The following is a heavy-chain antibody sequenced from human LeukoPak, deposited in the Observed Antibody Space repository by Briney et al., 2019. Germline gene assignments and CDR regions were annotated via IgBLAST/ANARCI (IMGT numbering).Heavy chain of an antibody. CDR2: IKQDGSEK. J-gene: IGHJ4*02. CDR3: ARDLNGGATDY. CDR1: GFTFSSYW. Sequence: GGSLRLSCAASGFTFSSYWMSWVRQAPGKGLEWVANIKQDGSEKYYADSVKGRFTISRDNAKNSLYLQMNSLRAEDTAVYYCARDLNGGATDYWGQGTLVTVSS. D-gene: IGHD1-26*01. V-gene: IGHV3-7*01.